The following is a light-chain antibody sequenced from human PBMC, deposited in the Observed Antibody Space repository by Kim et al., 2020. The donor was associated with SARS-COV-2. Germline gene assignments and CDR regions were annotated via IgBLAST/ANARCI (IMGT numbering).Light chain of an antibody. V-gene: IGLV2-14*04. Sequence: GQSITIPCTGTSSDVGGYNYVSWYQQPPGKAPKLMIYDVSKRPSGVSNRFSGSKSGNTASLTISGLQAEDEADYYCSSYTSSSTWVFGGGTQLTVL. CDR2: DVS. J-gene: IGLJ3*02. CDR3: SSYTSSSTWV. CDR1: SSDVGGYNY.